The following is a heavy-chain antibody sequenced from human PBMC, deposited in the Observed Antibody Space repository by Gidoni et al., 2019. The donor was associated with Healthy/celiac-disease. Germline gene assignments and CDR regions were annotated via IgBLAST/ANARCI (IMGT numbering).Heavy chain of an antibody. CDR3: ARDREGYCSGGSCYSGFGY. CDR2: ISAYNGNT. D-gene: IGHD2-15*01. Sequence: QVQLVQSGAEVKKPGASVKVSCKASGYTFTSYGISWVRQAPGQGLEWMGWISAYNGNTNYAQKLQGRVTMTTDTSTSTAYMELRSLRSDDTAVYYYARDREGYCSGGSCYSGFGYWGQGTLVTVSS. J-gene: IGHJ4*02. V-gene: IGHV1-18*01. CDR1: GYTFTSYG.